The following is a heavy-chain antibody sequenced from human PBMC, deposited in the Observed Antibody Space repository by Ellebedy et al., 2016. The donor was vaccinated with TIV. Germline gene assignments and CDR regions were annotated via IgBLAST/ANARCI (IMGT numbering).Heavy chain of an antibody. D-gene: IGHD4-17*01. CDR1: GFTFTNAW. V-gene: IGHV3-15*07. Sequence: GESLKISCAASGFTFTNAWMYWVRQAPGKGLEWVGRIKSKTDGGTTDYAAPVKGRFTISRDDSKNTLYLQMNSLKAEETAVYYCTTPLLGRTVTLDYWGQGTLVTVSS. J-gene: IGHJ4*02. CDR3: TTPLLGRTVTLDY. CDR2: IKSKTDGGTT.